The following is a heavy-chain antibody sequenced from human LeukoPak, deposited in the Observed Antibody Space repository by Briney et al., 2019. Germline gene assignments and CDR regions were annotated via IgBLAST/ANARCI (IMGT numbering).Heavy chain of an antibody. Sequence: PGGSLRLSCAASGFPFHEYAMDWVRQAPGQVLQWVSLISGDGGSTYYADSVKGRFTISRDNSKNSLYLQMNSLRTEDTALYYCAKDLASVYDAFNVWGQGTMVTVSS. CDR1: GFPFHEYA. CDR2: ISGDGGST. V-gene: IGHV3-43*02. J-gene: IGHJ3*01. CDR3: AKDLASVYDAFNV.